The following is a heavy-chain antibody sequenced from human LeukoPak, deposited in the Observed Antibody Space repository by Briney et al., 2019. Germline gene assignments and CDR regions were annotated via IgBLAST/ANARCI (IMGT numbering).Heavy chain of an antibody. CDR1: GFTFSNYW. CDR3: ARDGDYGAFDY. D-gene: IGHD4-17*01. Sequence: PGWSLGLSCAASGFTFSNYWMHWVRQAPGKGLVWVSRINSDGSSTTYADSVKGRFTISRDNAKNTLYLQMSSLRAEDTAVYYCARDGDYGAFDYWGQGTLVTVSS. CDR2: INSDGSST. J-gene: IGHJ4*02. V-gene: IGHV3-74*01.